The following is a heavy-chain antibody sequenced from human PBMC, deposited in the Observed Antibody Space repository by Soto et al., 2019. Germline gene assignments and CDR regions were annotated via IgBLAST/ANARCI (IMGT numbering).Heavy chain of an antibody. CDR2: IYYSGST. CDR1: GGSISSYY. V-gene: IGHV4-59*08. Sequence: QVQLQESGPGLVKPSETLSLTCTVSGGSISSYYWSWIRQPPGKGLEWIGYIYYSGSTNYNPSLKSRVTISVDTSKNQFSLKLSSVTAADTAVYYCARQAQGDYGDYEDYFDYWGQGTLVTVSS. D-gene: IGHD4-17*01. CDR3: ARQAQGDYGDYEDYFDY. J-gene: IGHJ4*02.